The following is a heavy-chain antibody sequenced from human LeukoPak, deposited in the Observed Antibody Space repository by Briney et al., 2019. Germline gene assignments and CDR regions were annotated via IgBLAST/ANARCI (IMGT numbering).Heavy chain of an antibody. J-gene: IGHJ4*02. CDR3: ARLAGAVAGWFDY. V-gene: IGHV3-7*01. CDR1: GFTFSSYW. D-gene: IGHD6-19*01. Sequence: GGSLRLSCAASGFTFSSYWMSWVRQAPGKGLEWVANIKQDGGEKNYVDSVEGRFTISRDNAKNSLYLQMNSLRAEDTAVYYCARLAGAVAGWFDYWGQGTLVTVSS. CDR2: IKQDGGEK.